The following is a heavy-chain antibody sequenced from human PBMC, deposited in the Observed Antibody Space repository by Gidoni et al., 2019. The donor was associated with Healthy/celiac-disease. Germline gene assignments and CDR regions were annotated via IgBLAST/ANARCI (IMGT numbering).Heavy chain of an antibody. CDR3: ARRTDSSGYYRIFDY. J-gene: IGHJ4*02. D-gene: IGHD3-22*01. CDR2: IYHSGST. Sequence: QVQLQESGPGLVKPSGTRYRTGAVSGGSISSSNWWSWVRQPPGKGLEWIGEIYHSGSTNYNPSLKRRVTISVDKSKNQFSLKLSSVTAADTAVYYCARRTDSSGYYRIFDYWGQGTLVTVSS. V-gene: IGHV4-4*02. CDR1: GGSISSSNW.